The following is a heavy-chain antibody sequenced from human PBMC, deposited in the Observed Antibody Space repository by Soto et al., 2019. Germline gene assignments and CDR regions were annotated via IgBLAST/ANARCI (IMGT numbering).Heavy chain of an antibody. CDR2: ISSSSSTI. J-gene: IGHJ3*02. CDR3: ARSYYVWGSYRPDAFDI. CDR1: GFTFSSYS. D-gene: IGHD3-16*02. Sequence: GGSLRLSCAASGFTFSSYSMNWVRQAPGKGLEWVSYISSSSSTIYYADSVKGRFTISRDNAKNSLYLQMNSLRDEDTAVYYCARSYYVWGSYRPDAFDIWGQGTMVTVSS. V-gene: IGHV3-48*02.